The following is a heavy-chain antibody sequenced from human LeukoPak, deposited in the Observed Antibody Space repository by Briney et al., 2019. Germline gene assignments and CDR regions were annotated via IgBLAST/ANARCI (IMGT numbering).Heavy chain of an antibody. V-gene: IGHV1-46*01. CDR1: GYTFTSYY. CDR2: INPSGGST. D-gene: IGHD3-22*01. Sequence: GASVKVSCKASGYTFTSYYMHWVRQAPGQGLERMGIINPSGGSTSYAQKFQGRVTMTRDTSTSTVYMELSSLRSEDTAVYYCARDLREYDSSGYYYDYWGQGTLVTVSS. J-gene: IGHJ4*02. CDR3: ARDLREYDSSGYYYDY.